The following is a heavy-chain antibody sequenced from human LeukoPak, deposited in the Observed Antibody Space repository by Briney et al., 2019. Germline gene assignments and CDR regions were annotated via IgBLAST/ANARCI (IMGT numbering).Heavy chain of an antibody. CDR1: GGSISSYY. CDR3: ARRYSSSPFDY. Sequence: SETLSLTCTVSGGSISSYYWSWIRQPPGKGLEWIGYTYYSGSTNYNPSLKSRVTISVDTSKNQFSLKLSSVTAADTAVYYCARRYSSSPFDYWGQGTLATVSS. J-gene: IGHJ4*02. D-gene: IGHD6-13*01. V-gene: IGHV4-59*08. CDR2: TYYSGST.